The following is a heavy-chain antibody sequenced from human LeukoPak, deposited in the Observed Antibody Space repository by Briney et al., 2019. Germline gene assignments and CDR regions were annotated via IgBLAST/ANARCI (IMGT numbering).Heavy chain of an antibody. CDR1: GGSISSGSYY. V-gene: IGHV4-61*02. D-gene: IGHD2-2*01. CDR2: IYTRGST. J-gene: IGHJ4*02. Sequence: KPSQTLSLTCTVSGGSISSGSYYWNWIRQPAGKGLEWIGRIYTRGSTNYNPSLKSRVTISVDTSKNQFSLKLSSVTAADTAVYYCARDQLLWAFDSWGQGTLATVSS. CDR3: ARDQLLWAFDS.